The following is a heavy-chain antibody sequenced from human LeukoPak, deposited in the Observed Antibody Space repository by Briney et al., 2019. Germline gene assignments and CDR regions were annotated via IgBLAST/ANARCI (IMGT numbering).Heavy chain of an antibody. CDR3: ARLPPPSSPYYYYYYMDV. Sequence: GESLKISCKGSGYSFTSYWIGWVRQMPGKGLEWMGIIYPGDSDTRYSPSFQGQVTISADKSISTAYLQWSSLKASDTAVYYCARLPPPSSPYYYYYYMDVWGKGTTVTVSS. CDR2: IYPGDSDT. CDR1: GYSFTSYW. J-gene: IGHJ6*03. V-gene: IGHV5-51*01.